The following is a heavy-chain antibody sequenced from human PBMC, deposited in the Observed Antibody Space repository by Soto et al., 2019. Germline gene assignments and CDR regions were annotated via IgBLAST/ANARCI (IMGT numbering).Heavy chain of an antibody. CDR3: VRATYFSDSSGYTRCLAY. V-gene: IGHV3-72*01. J-gene: IGHJ4*02. CDR1: GFTLSAHS. Sequence: EVQLVESGGGLVQPGGSLRLSCAGSGFTLSAHSIDWVRQAPGKGLEWVGRSRDKPQGYSTAYAATVKGRGTTSRDESKNPAYLQMNSLKTEDTAVYYCVRATYFSDSSGYTRCLAYWGQGTLGTVSS. D-gene: IGHD3-22*01. CDR2: SRDKPQGYST.